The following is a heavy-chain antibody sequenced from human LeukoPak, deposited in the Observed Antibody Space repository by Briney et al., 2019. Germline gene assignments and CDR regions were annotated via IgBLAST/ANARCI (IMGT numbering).Heavy chain of an antibody. Sequence: GGSLRLSCAASGFTFSSYSMNWVRQAPGKGLEWVSSISSSSSYIYYADSVKGRFTISRDNAKNSLYLQMNSLRAEDTAVYYCARDGGVPAAIRFYYYYMDVWGKGTTVTVSS. CDR1: GFTFSSYS. CDR3: ARDGGVPAAIRFYYYYMDV. V-gene: IGHV3-21*01. D-gene: IGHD2-2*02. CDR2: ISSSSSYI. J-gene: IGHJ6*03.